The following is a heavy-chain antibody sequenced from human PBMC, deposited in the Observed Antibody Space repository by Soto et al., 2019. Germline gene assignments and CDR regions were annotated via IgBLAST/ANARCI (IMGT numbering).Heavy chain of an antibody. J-gene: IGHJ4*02. Sequence: LSLTCAPSGFTFSSYSMNWVRQAPGKGLEWVSYISSSSSTIYYADSVKGRFTTSRDNAKNSLYLQMNSLGDEDTAVYYCARLGDTAMFEYYFDYWGQGTLVTVSS. D-gene: IGHD5-18*01. CDR3: ARLGDTAMFEYYFDY. CDR1: GFTFSSYS. CDR2: ISSSSSTI. V-gene: IGHV3-48*02.